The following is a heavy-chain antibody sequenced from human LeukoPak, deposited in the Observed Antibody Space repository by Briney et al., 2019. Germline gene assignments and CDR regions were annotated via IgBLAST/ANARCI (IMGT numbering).Heavy chain of an antibody. CDR2: ISGSGGST. J-gene: IGHJ4*02. V-gene: IGHV3-23*01. D-gene: IGHD2-2*01. Sequence: QPGGSLRLSCAASGFTFSSYAMSWVRQAPGKGLEWVSAISGSGGSTYYADSVKGRFTISRGNSKNTLYLQMNSLRAEDTAVYYCAKSRIGYCSSTSCYSDYWGQGTLVTVSS. CDR1: GFTFSSYA. CDR3: AKSRIGYCSSTSCYSDY.